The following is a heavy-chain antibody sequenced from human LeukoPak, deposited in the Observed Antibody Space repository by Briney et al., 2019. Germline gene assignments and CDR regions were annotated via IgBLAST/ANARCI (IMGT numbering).Heavy chain of an antibody. CDR3: ARHTLPAAPYNWFDP. Sequence: PSGTLSLTCAVSGGSISSSNWWSWVRQPPGKGLEWIGEIYYSGSTYYNPSLKSRVTISVDTSKNQFSLKLSSVTAADTAVYYCARHTLPAAPYNWFDPWGQGTLVTVSS. J-gene: IGHJ5*02. CDR1: GGSISSSNW. D-gene: IGHD2-2*01. V-gene: IGHV4-4*02. CDR2: IYYSGST.